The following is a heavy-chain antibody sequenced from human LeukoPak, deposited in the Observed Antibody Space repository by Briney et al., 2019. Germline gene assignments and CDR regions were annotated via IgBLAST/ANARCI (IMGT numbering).Heavy chain of an antibody. Sequence: PGGSLRLSCAASGFTFDDYAMHWVRQAPGKGLEWVSGISWNSGSIGYADSVKGRFAISRDNAKNPLYLQMNSLRAEDTALYYCAKDSHPMVRGVIDFDYWGQGTLVTVSS. CDR2: ISWNSGSI. V-gene: IGHV3-9*01. CDR3: AKDSHPMVRGVIDFDY. D-gene: IGHD3-10*01. CDR1: GFTFDDYA. J-gene: IGHJ4*02.